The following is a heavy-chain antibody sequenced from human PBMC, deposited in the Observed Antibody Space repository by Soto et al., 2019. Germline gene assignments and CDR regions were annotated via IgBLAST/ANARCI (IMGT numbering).Heavy chain of an antibody. CDR1: GGSISSSSYY. V-gene: IGHV4-39*02. CDR3: AREGNSSSILFDY. Sequence: QLQLQESGPGLVKPSVTLSLTCTVSGGSISSSSYYWGWLRQPPGKGLEWIGSIYYSGSTYYNPSLKSRVTISVDTSKNQFSLKLSSVTAADTAVYYCAREGNSSSILFDYWGQGTLVTVSS. J-gene: IGHJ4*02. CDR2: IYYSGST. D-gene: IGHD6-6*01.